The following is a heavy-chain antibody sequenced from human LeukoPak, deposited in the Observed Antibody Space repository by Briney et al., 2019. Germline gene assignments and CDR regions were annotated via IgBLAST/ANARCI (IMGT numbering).Heavy chain of an antibody. J-gene: IGHJ4*01. D-gene: IGHD3-22*01. CDR3: ARDDYYDSSGLDY. V-gene: IGHV3-53*01. CDR2: ISSGGST. Sequence: GGSLRLSCAASGFTVSSNCMTWVRQAPGKGLEWVSVISSGGSTYYADSVKGRFTISRDNSKNTVYLQINSLRAEDTAVYYCARDDYYDSSGLDYWGHGTLVTVSS. CDR1: GFTVSSNC.